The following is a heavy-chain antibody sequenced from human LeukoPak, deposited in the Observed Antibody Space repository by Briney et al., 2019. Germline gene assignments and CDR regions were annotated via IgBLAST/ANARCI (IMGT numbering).Heavy chain of an antibody. CDR1: GFTFSNYA. J-gene: IGHJ4*02. CDR3: AKWGDYDILTGYYDPDY. Sequence: GGSLRLSCATSGFTFSNYAMYWVRQAPGKGLEWVSAVSGRDDSTYYADSVKGRFTISRDTSKNTLYLQMNSLRAEDTAVYYCAKWGDYDILTGYYDPDYWGQGTLVTVSS. CDR2: VSGRDDST. V-gene: IGHV3-23*01. D-gene: IGHD3-9*01.